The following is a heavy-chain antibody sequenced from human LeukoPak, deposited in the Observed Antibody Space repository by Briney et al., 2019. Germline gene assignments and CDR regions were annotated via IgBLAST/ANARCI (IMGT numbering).Heavy chain of an antibody. D-gene: IGHD5-18*01. CDR1: GYTFISYG. Sequence: ASVKVSCKASGYTFISYGITWVRQAPGQGLEWMGWINTNTGNPTYAQGFTGRFAFSLDTSVSTAYLQISSLKAEDTAVYYCARPYSPGHYYCYYMDVWGKGTTVTVSS. J-gene: IGHJ6*03. CDR2: INTNTGNP. V-gene: IGHV7-4-1*02. CDR3: ARPYSPGHYYCYYMDV.